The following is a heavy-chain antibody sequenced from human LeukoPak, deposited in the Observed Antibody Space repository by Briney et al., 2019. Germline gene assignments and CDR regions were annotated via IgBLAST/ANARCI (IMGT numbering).Heavy chain of an antibody. D-gene: IGHD6-6*01. J-gene: IGHJ2*01. Sequence: PSETLSLTCTVSGGSISSSSYYWGWIRRPPGKGLEWIGSIYYSGSTYYNPSLKSRVTISVDTSKNQFSLKLSSVTAADTAVYYCARHKQLARYFDLWGRGTLVTVSS. CDR3: ARHKQLARYFDL. V-gene: IGHV4-39*01. CDR2: IYYSGST. CDR1: GGSISSSSYY.